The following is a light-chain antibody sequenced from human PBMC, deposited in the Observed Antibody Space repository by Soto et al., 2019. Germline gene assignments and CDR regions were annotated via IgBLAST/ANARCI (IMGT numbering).Light chain of an antibody. Sequence: QSALTQPASVSGSPGEAITISCTGTSRDVCGYNYVSWYQQHPGKAPKLMIYEVSNRPSGVSNRFSGSKSGNTASLTISGLQPEDEADYYCSSYTSSSSFYVFGTGPKVPVL. CDR1: SRDVCGYNY. V-gene: IGLV2-14*01. CDR3: SSYTSSSSFYV. J-gene: IGLJ1*01. CDR2: EVS.